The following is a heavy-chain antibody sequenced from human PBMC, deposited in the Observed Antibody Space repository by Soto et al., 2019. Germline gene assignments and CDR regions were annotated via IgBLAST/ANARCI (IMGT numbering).Heavy chain of an antibody. CDR3: AKDQGNYDIPSYGMDV. CDR1: GFTFSSYG. CDR2: ISYDGSNK. Sequence: GRSLRLSCAASGFTFSSYGMHWVRQAPGKGLEWVAVISYDGSNKYYADSVKGRFTISRDNSKNTLYLQMNSLRAEDTAVYYCAKDQGNYDIPSYGMDVWGQGTTVTVSS. J-gene: IGHJ6*02. V-gene: IGHV3-30*18. D-gene: IGHD3-9*01.